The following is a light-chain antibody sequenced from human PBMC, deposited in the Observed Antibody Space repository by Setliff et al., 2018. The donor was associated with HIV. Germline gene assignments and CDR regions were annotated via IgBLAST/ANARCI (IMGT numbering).Light chain of an antibody. Sequence: QSVLTQPPSVSATPGQTVTMSCSGSSSNIGNNYVYWYQQLPGMAPKRLIYRNNQRPSDVPERFSGSKSGTSASLAISGLRSEDEADYYCAAWDDLCSPDVQFGGGTKVTVL. J-gene: IGLJ2*01. V-gene: IGLV1-47*01. CDR2: RNN. CDR1: SSNIGNNY. CDR3: AAWDDLCSPDVQ.